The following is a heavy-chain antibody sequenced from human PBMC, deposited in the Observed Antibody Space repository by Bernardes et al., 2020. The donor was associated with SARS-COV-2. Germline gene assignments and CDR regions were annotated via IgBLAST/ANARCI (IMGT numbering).Heavy chain of an antibody. D-gene: IGHD3-10*01. V-gene: IGHV4-4*07. J-gene: IGHJ6*02. CDR3: ARGVQGVIITSPYYYGMDV. CDR1: GGSISSYY. CDR2: VYTSGST. Sequence: SETLSLTCTVSGGSISSYYWSWIRQPAGKGLEWIGRVYTSGSTSYNPSLKSRVTISVDTSKNQFSLKVTSVNAADTAVYYCARGVQGVIITSPYYYGMDVWGQGTTVTVSS.